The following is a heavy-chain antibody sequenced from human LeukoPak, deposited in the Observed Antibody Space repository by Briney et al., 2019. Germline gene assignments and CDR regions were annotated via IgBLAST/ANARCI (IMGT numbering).Heavy chain of an antibody. CDR2: IHSTGTT. CDR3: ARHPGRLNYFDS. CDR1: GGSISNSAYY. V-gene: IGHV4-39*01. Sequence: SETLSLTCSVSGGSISNSAYYWDWIRQPPGKGLEWIGNIHSTGTTYYTASLKGRVTMSIDRSKNQFSLKLSSVTAADTAVYYCARHPGRLNYFDSWGQGILVTFSS. J-gene: IGHJ4*02.